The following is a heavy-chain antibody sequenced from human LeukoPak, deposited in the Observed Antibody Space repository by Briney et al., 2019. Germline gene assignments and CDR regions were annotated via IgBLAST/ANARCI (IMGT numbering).Heavy chain of an antibody. D-gene: IGHD2-2*02. Sequence: PGGSLRLSCAASGFTFSDHYMDWVRQAPGKGLEWVGRIRNKANSYTTEYAASVKGRFTISRDDSKNSLYLQMNSLKTEDTAVYYCAGYGYTSGSTFGYWGQGTLVTVSS. CDR1: GFTFSDHY. CDR2: IRNKANSYTT. J-gene: IGHJ4*02. V-gene: IGHV3-72*01. CDR3: AGYGYTSGSTFGY.